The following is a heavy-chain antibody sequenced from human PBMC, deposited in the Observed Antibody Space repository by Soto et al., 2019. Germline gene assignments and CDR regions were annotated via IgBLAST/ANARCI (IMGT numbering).Heavy chain of an antibody. Sequence: ASVKVSCKASGFTFTSSAVQWVRQARGQRLEWIGWIVVGSGNTNYAQKFQERVTITRDMSTSTAYMELSSLRSEDTAVYYCAAEGEYYYDSSGYWKADAFDIWGQGTMVTVSS. CDR2: IVVGSGNT. V-gene: IGHV1-58*01. CDR3: AAEGEYYYDSSGYWKADAFDI. CDR1: GFTFTSSA. D-gene: IGHD3-22*01. J-gene: IGHJ3*02.